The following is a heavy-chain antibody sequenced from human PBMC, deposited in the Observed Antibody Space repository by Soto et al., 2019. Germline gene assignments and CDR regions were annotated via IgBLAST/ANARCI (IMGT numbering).Heavy chain of an antibody. CDR2: IYYSGST. CDR3: PRDNILGILYLRLHV. V-gene: IGHV4-30-4*01. D-gene: IGHD2-8*01. J-gene: IGHJ6*02. Sequence: PSETLSLTCSVSGGSVSSGNYCWSWIRQPPGKGLEWIGYIYYSGSTYYNPSLKSRVTISVDTSKNQFSLKLSSVTAADTAVYSCPRDNILGILYLRLHVCAQGPTVPVSS. CDR1: GGSVSSGNYC.